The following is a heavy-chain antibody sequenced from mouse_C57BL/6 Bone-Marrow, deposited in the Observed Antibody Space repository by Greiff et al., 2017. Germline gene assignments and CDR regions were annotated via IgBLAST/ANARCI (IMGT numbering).Heavy chain of an antibody. D-gene: IGHD1-1*01. CDR1: GFTFSSYA. Sequence: DVKLVESGGGLVKPGGSLKLSCAASGFTFSSYAMSWVRQTPEKRLEWVATISDGGSYTYYPDNVKGRFTISRDNAKNTLYLQMSHLKSEDTARYYCERGSLLRYYGGQGTLVTVSA. V-gene: IGHV5-4*03. CDR2: ISDGGSYT. CDR3: ERGSLLRYY. J-gene: IGHJ3*01.